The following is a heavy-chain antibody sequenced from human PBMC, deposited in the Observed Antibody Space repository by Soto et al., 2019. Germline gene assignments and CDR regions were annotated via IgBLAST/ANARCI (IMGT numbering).Heavy chain of an antibody. D-gene: IGHD3-3*01. CDR2: INAGNGNK. Sequence: VQLVQSGAEVKKPGASLKVSCKASGYTFTSYAMHWVRQAPGQRLAWMGWINAGNGNKKNSQKFKGGVTITRDTSQSTAYMELSSLRSEDTAVYYCARGLDPAASDTIFGVVIARYNWFDPWGQGTLVTVSS. CDR3: ARGLDPAASDTIFGVVIARYNWFDP. J-gene: IGHJ5*02. CDR1: GYTFTSYA. V-gene: IGHV1-3*01.